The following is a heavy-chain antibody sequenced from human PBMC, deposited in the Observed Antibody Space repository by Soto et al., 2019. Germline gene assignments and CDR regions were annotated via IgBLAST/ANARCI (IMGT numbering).Heavy chain of an antibody. CDR2: IYYSGST. V-gene: IGHV4-61*08. D-gene: IGHD5-18*01. J-gene: IGHJ5*02. Sequence: SETLSLTCTVSGGSVSSGDYYWSWIRQPPGKGLEWIGHIYYSGSTSFNPSLKSRVTISVDTSKNRFSLKVNSVAAADTAVYYCARIPVDTSRIYWFDPWGQGTLVTVSS. CDR1: GGSVSSGDYY. CDR3: ARIPVDTSRIYWFDP.